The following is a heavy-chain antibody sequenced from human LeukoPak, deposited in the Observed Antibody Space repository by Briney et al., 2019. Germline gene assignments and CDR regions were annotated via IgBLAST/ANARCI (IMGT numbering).Heavy chain of an antibody. CDR2: INPSGGST. J-gene: IGHJ4*02. Sequence: GASLKVSSKASVYTFTIYYMHWVRQAPGQGLEWMGLINPSGGSTSYAQKCQGRVTMTRDTSTSTVYMELSSLRSEDTAVYYCARDGSGSGMATIGDWGQGTLVTVSS. CDR3: ARDGSGSGMATIGD. CDR1: VYTFTIYY. V-gene: IGHV1-46*01. D-gene: IGHD5-24*01.